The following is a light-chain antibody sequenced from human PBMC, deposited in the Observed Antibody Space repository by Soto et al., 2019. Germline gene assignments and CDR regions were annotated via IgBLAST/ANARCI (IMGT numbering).Light chain of an antibody. V-gene: IGLV2-14*03. CDR2: DVS. CDR3: SSYTSSTTVV. CDR1: SNDVGGYNY. J-gene: IGLJ2*01. Sequence: QSALTQPASVSASPGQSITISCTGTSNDVGGYNYVSWYQQHPGKAPKLMIYDVSNRPSGVSNRFSGSKSGNTASLTISGLQAEDEADYHCSSYTSSTTVVFGGGTKLTVL.